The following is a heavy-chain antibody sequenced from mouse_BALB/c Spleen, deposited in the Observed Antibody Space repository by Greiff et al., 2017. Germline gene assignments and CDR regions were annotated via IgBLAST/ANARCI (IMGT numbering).Heavy chain of an antibody. CDR2: ISSGSSTI. J-gene: IGHJ4*01. D-gene: IGHD1-1*01. CDR1: GFTFSSFG. CDR3: AREGYGSYAMDY. Sequence: EVKLMESGGGLVQPGGSRKLSCAASGFTFSSFGMHWVRQGPEKGLEWVAYISSGSSTIYYADTVKGRFTISRDNPKNTLFLQMTSLRSEDTAMYYCAREGYGSYAMDYWGQGTSVTVSS. V-gene: IGHV5-17*02.